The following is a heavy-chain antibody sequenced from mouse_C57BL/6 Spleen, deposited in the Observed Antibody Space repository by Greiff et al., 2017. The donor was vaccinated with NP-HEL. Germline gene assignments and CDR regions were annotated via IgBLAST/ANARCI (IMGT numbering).Heavy chain of an antibody. Sequence: EVQVVESGGDLVKPGGSLKLSCAASGFTFSSYGMSWVRQTPDKRLEWVATISSGGSYTYYPDSVKGRFTISRDNAKNTLYLQMSSLKSEDTAMYYCARHNYYYGSSLYWYFDVWGTGTTVTVSS. CDR2: ISSGGSYT. CDR1: GFTFSSYG. V-gene: IGHV5-6*01. CDR3: ARHNYYYGSSLYWYFDV. D-gene: IGHD1-1*01. J-gene: IGHJ1*03.